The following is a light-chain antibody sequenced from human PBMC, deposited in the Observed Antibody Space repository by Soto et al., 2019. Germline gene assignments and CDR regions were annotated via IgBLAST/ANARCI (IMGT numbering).Light chain of an antibody. CDR2: GTS. J-gene: IGKJ1*01. V-gene: IGKV3-20*01. CDR1: QSVSSSY. CDR3: HQYGGSPTWT. Sequence: EIVLTQSPGTLSLSPGERATLSCRASQSVSSSYLAWYQQKPGQAPRLLIYGTSNRATGIPDRFSGSGSGTDFSLTISRLEPDDFAVYYCHQYGGSPTWTFGQGTKVEIK.